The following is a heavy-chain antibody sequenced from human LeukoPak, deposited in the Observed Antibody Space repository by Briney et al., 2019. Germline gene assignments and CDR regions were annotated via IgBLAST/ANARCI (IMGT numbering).Heavy chain of an antibody. CDR2: IYYSGST. CDR3: ARGYGDYFGWFDP. CDR1: GGSISSSSYY. D-gene: IGHD4-17*01. J-gene: IGHJ5*02. Sequence: PSETLSLTCTVSGGSISSSSYYWGWIRQPPGKGLEWIGSIYYSGSTYYNPSLKSRVTISVDTSKNQFSLKLSSVTAADTAVYYCARGYGDYFGWFDPWGQGTLVTVSS. V-gene: IGHV4-39*01.